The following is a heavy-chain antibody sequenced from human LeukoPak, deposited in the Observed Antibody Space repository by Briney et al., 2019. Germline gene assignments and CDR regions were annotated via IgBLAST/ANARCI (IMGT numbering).Heavy chain of an antibody. CDR1: GYTFTGYY. V-gene: IGHV1-2*02. CDR3: ARRRGGGYCSSTSCYAFDI. CDR2: INPNSGGT. J-gene: IGHJ3*02. D-gene: IGHD2-2*01. Sequence: ASVKVSCKASGYTFTGYYMHWVRQAPGQGLEWMGWINPNSGGTNYAQKFQGRVTMTRDTSISTAYMELSRLRSDDTAVYYCARRRGGGYCSSTSCYAFDIWGQGTMVTVSS.